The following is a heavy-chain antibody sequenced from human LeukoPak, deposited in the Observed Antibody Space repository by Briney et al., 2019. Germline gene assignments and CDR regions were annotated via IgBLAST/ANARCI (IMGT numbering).Heavy chain of an antibody. CDR3: ARSPLGASSGLNWFDP. Sequence: SVKVSCKASGGTFSSYAISWVRQAPGQGLEWMGRIIPIFGTANYAQKFQGRVTITTDESTSTAYMELSSLRSGDTAVYYCARSPLGASSGLNWFDPWGQGTLVTVSS. V-gene: IGHV1-69*05. CDR1: GGTFSSYA. CDR2: IIPIFGTA. D-gene: IGHD3-22*01. J-gene: IGHJ5*02.